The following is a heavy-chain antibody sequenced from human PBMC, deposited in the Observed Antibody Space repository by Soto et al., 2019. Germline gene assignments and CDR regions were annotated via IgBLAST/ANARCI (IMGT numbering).Heavy chain of an antibody. CDR2: IYYNSGST. CDR3: TRDKHLPYNSGSGNGYYGMDV. V-gene: IGHV4-31*01. D-gene: IGHD3-10*01. CDR1: GGSIRSGGYF. Sequence: QVQLQESGPGLVKPSQTLSLTCIVSGGSIRSGGYFWSWVRQHPGKGLEWIGNIYYNSGSTYYTPSIKSPFSISADASKNQFSLDLSSVTAADTAVYFCTRDKHLPYNSGSGNGYYGMDVWGQGTTVIVS. J-gene: IGHJ6*02.